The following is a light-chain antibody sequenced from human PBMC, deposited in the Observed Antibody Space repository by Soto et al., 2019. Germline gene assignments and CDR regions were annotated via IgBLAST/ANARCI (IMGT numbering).Light chain of an antibody. CDR1: QSVGSSY. CDR2: STS. J-gene: IGKJ1*01. Sequence: ENVLTQSPGTLSLSPGERATLSCRASQSVGSSYLAWYQQKPGQAPRLLIYSTSSRATDIPDRFSGSGSGTDFTLTISRLEPEDFAGYYCHQYDSPIATFGQGTKVEIK. CDR3: HQYDSPIAT. V-gene: IGKV3-20*01.